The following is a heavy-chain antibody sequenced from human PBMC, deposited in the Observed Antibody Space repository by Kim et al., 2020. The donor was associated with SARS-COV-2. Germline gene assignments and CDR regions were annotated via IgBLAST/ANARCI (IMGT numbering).Heavy chain of an antibody. J-gene: IGHJ5*02. CDR3: ARRYSGSGWYVADNWFDP. CDR1: GGSISSSSYY. CDR2: IYYSGST. D-gene: IGHD6-19*01. Sequence: SETLSLTCTVSGGSISSSSYYWGWIRQPPGKGLEWIGSIYYSGSTYYNPSLKRRVTISVDTSKNQFSLKLSAVTAADTAVYYCARRYSGSGWYVADNWFDPWGQGTLVTVSS. V-gene: IGHV4-39*01.